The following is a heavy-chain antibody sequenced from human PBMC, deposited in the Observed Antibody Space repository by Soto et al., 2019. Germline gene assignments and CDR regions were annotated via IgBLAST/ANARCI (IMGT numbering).Heavy chain of an antibody. V-gene: IGHV4-34*01. CDR1: CGSFSVYY. D-gene: IGHD6-13*01. CDR2: INHSGST. CDR3: ASFVQLTNESPNRRFDP. Sequence: SETLSLTCAVYCGSFSVYYWSWIRQPPGKGLEWIGEINHSGSTNYNPSLKSRVTISVDTSKNQFSLKLSSVTAADTAVYYCASFVQLTNESPNRRFDPWGQGSLVT. J-gene: IGHJ5*02.